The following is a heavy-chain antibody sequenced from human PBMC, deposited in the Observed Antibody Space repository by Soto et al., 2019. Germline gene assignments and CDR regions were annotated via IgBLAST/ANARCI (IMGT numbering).Heavy chain of an antibody. CDR1: GYTFISYG. D-gene: IGHD3-22*01. CDR2: ISAYNGNT. J-gene: IGHJ6*02. V-gene: IGHV1-18*04. CDR3: ARAKGLFSYYYGMDV. Sequence: ASVKVSCKASGYTFISYGISWVRQAPGQGLEWMGWISAYNGNTNYAQKLQGRVTMTTDTSTSTAYMELRSLRSDDTAVYYCARAKGLFSYYYGMDVRGQGTTVTVSS.